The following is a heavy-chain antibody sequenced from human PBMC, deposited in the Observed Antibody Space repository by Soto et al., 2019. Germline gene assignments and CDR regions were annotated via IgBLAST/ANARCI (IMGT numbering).Heavy chain of an antibody. D-gene: IGHD5-18*01. V-gene: IGHV3-30*03. CDR2: ISYDGGLQ. CDR1: GFTFTSYG. CDR3: VSDRGYGHASVPYS. Sequence: QAHLVESGGGVVQPGRSLRLSCAASGFTFTSYGMHWVRQAPGTRVEWVAVISYDGGLQHYADSVKGRFTISRDNSKNMVLLQMNSLRAEDTAVYYCVSDRGYGHASVPYSWGQGTLVSVSS. J-gene: IGHJ4*02.